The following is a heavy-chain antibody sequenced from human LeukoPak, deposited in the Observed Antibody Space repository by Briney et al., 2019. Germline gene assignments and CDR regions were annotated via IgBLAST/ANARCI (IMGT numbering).Heavy chain of an antibody. CDR1: GGSISSYC. V-gene: IGHV4-4*07. CDR2: IYTSGST. D-gene: IGHD3-22*01. J-gene: IGHJ4*02. Sequence: SETLSLTCTASGGSISSYCWSWIRQPAGTGLEWIGRIYTSGSTNYNPSLKSRVTMSVDTSNNQFSLKLSSVTAADTAVYYCARGPTDRKGGTYYYDSSGSTYYFDYWGQGTLVTVSS. CDR3: ARGPTDRKGGTYYYDSSGSTYYFDY.